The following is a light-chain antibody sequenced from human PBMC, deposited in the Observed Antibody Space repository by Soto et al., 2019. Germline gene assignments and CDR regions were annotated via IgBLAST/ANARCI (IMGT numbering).Light chain of an antibody. CDR1: QSVLYSSNNKNY. CDR2: WAS. V-gene: IGKV4-1*01. J-gene: IGKJ2*01. CDR3: QQYESTPPT. Sequence: DIVMTQSPDSLAVSLGERATINCKSSQSVLYSSNNKNYLAWYQQRPGQPPKLLIYWASTRESGVPDRFSGSWSVTDFTLTITSHQAEDVAVYYCQQYESTPPTFGQGTKLEIK.